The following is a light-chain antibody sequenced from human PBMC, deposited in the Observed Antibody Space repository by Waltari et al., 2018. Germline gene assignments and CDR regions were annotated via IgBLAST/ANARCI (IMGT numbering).Light chain of an antibody. J-gene: IGKJ3*01. V-gene: IGKV3-11*01. CDR2: ESS. CDR3: QQRSNWPSGT. Sequence: EIVLTQPPATLSLSPGERATLFCRASQSVSSYLAWYQQKPGQAPRLLIYESSNRATGIPARFSGSGSGTDFTLTISSLEPEDFAVYYCQQRSNWPSGTFGPGTKVDIK. CDR1: QSVSSY.